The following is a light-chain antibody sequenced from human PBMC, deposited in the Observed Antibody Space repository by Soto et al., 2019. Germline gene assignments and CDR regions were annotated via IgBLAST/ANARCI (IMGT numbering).Light chain of an antibody. J-gene: IGKJ1*01. V-gene: IGKV3-20*01. CDR3: RQYANSPQT. CDR2: ASS. CDR1: QSVSSIY. Sequence: EIVLTQSPGTLSLPPGERATLSCRASQSVSSIYLAWYQQKPGQAPRLLISASSSRATGVTDSLSGSGAGTDFTLTISRLEAEDSAVYYCRQYANSPQTFGQGTKVEIK.